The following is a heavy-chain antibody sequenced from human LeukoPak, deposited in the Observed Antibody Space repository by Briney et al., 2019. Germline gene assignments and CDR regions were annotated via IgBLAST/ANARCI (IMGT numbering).Heavy chain of an antibody. CDR1: GFAFSNYW. V-gene: IGHV3-74*01. D-gene: IGHD3-22*01. J-gene: IGHJ4*02. Sequence: GGSLRLSCAASGFAFSNYWMHWLRQAPGKELVWVSRINSNGRSTSYADSVKGRFTIFRDNAKNTVYLQMNSLRAEDTAVYYCASTYDYDSSGYYPFDYWGQGTRVTVSS. CDR2: INSNGRST. CDR3: ASTYDYDSSGYYPFDY.